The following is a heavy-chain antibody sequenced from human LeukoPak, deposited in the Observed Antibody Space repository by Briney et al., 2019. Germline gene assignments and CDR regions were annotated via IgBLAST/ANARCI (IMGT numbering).Heavy chain of an antibody. CDR2: INPSGGDT. V-gene: IGHV1-46*01. J-gene: IGHJ6*02. Sequence: ASEKVSCKASGYMFTAHHIHWVRLAHGQGLEWMGTINPSGGDTTYAQKFQGRVTMTRNTSISTAYMELSSLRSEDTAVYYCARDGSSWSQYYYYGMDVWGQGTTVTVSS. D-gene: IGHD6-13*01. CDR1: GYMFTAHH. CDR3: ARDGSSWSQYYYYGMDV.